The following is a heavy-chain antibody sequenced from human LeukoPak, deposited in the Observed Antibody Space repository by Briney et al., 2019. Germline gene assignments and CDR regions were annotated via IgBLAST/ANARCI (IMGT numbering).Heavy chain of an antibody. J-gene: IGHJ5*02. CDR1: GGSFSSEA. Sequence: ASVKVSCKAFGGSFSSEAISWVRQAPGQGLEWMGGIIPIFGTANYAQKFQGRVTITTDESTSTAYMEVSSLRSEDTAVYYCARGRMGSGSPYNWFDPWGQGTLVTASS. V-gene: IGHV1-69*05. CDR2: IIPIFGTA. CDR3: ARGRMGSGSPYNWFDP. D-gene: IGHD1-26*01.